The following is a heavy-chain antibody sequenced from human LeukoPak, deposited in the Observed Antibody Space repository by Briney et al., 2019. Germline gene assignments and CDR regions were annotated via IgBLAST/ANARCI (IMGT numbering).Heavy chain of an antibody. CDR2: IKSKTDGGTT. CDR3: SVDTAMVPTDY. CDR1: GFTFSSYT. Sequence: GGSLRLSCAASGFTFSSYTMSWVRQAPGKGLEWVGRIKSKTDGGTTDYAAPVKGRFTISRDDSKNTLYLQMNSLKTEDTAVYYCSVDTAMVPTDYWGQGTLVTVSS. J-gene: IGHJ4*02. D-gene: IGHD5-18*01. V-gene: IGHV3-15*01.